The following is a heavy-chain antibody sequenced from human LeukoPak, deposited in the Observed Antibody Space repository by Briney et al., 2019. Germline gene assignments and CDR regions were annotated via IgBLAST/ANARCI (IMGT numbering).Heavy chain of an antibody. CDR2: IIPILGIA. CDR1: GGTFSSYA. J-gene: IGHJ4*02. D-gene: IGHD4-17*01. V-gene: IGHV1-69*04. Sequence: GASVKVSCKASGGTFSSYAISWVRQAPGQGLEWMGRIIPILGIANYAQKFQGRVTITADKSTSTAYMELSSLRSEDTAVYYCASTTGPVTTVTTYIDYWGQGTLVTVSS. CDR3: ASTTGPVTTVTTYIDY.